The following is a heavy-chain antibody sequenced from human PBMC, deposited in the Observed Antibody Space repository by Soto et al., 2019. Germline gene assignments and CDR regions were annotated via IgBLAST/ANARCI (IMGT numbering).Heavy chain of an antibody. CDR3: AREGGDGIDY. V-gene: IGHV4-31*03. Sequence: SEPLSLTCTVSGGSIRSGSHYWNWIRQHPGKGLEWLGYIYYSGSTYFTTSIESRITKAVSTSKDQYSLKLTTVISADTAVYYCAREGGDGIDYWGQGTLVTVSS. CDR1: GGSIRSGSHY. CDR2: IYYSGST. J-gene: IGHJ4*02. D-gene: IGHD3-16*01.